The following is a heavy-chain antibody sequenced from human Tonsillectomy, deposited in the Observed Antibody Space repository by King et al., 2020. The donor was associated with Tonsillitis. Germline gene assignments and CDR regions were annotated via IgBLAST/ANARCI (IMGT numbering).Heavy chain of an antibody. CDR1: GFTFSSFA. J-gene: IGHJ4*02. CDR3: AKVGASEQQLADLDY. CDR2: IYSGGTGT. Sequence: VQLVESGGGLVQPGGSLRLSCAASGFTFSSFAMSWVRQAPGKGLEWVSVIYSGGTGTHYADSLKGRFTISRDNSKNTLYLEMNSLRAEDTAVYYCAKVGASEQQLADLDYWGQGTLVTVSS. D-gene: IGHD6-13*01. V-gene: IGHV3-23*03.